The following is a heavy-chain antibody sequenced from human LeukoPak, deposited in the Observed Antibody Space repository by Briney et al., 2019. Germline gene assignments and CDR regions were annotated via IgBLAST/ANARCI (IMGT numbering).Heavy chain of an antibody. CDR1: GFTGSSNY. V-gene: IGHV3-53*01. D-gene: IGHD3-9*01. Sequence: GGSLRLCCAASGFTGSSNYMSGGRQAPGKELEWVSVIYSGVSTYYADSVKGRFTISRDNSKNPLYLQMNSLRAEDTALYYCARDIPGALTGYCRGFDSWGQGTLVTVSS. J-gene: IGHJ4*02. CDR2: IYSGVST. CDR3: ARDIPGALTGYCRGFDS.